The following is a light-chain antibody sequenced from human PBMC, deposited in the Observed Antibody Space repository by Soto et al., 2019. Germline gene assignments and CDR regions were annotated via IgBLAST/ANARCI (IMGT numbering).Light chain of an antibody. Sequence: DIQMTQSPSTLSASLGDRVTIICRASRSVDKWLAWHQQKSGKAPKLLIYEASHLQSGVPSRFGGSGSGTEFTLTINNLQPEDVATYYCQQYYSFWTFGQGTKVDIK. CDR2: EAS. V-gene: IGKV1-5*02. CDR3: QQYYSFWT. CDR1: RSVDKW. J-gene: IGKJ1*01.